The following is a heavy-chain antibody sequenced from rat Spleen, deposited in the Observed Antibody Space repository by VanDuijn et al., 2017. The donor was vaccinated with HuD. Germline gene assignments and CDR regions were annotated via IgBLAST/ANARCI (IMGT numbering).Heavy chain of an antibody. CDR3: AKHNYEGEWFAY. Sequence: EVQLVESDGGLVQPGRSLKLSCAASGFTFSDYYMAWVRQAPTKGLEWVASITNTGGTTYYPDSVKGRFTISRDNAKSTQYLQMDSLRSEDTATYYYAKHNYEGEWFAYWDRGTLVSVSS. J-gene: IGHJ3*01. CDR1: GFTFSDYY. CDR2: ITNTGGTT. D-gene: IGHD1-11*01. V-gene: IGHV5-25*01.